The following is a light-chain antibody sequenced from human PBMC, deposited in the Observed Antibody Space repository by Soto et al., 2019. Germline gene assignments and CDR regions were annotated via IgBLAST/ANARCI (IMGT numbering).Light chain of an antibody. Sequence: EIVMTQSPATLSVSTGERATLSCRASQSVSSNLAWYQQKPGQAPRLLIYGASTRATGIPARFSGSGSGTDFTLTISSLQAEDFAVYYCQHYNNWPRTFGQGTKVEI. CDR2: GAS. V-gene: IGKV3-15*01. J-gene: IGKJ1*01. CDR1: QSVSSN. CDR3: QHYNNWPRT.